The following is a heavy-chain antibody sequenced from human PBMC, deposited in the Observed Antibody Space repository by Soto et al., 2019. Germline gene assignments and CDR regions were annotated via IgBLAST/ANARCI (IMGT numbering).Heavy chain of an antibody. CDR3: ARVLIAAAGSWFDP. J-gene: IGHJ5*02. CDR2: ISAYNGNT. V-gene: IGHV1-18*01. CDR1: GYTLTSYG. D-gene: IGHD6-13*01. Sequence: GASVKVSCKASGYTLTSYGISWVRQAPGQGPEWMGWISAYNGNTNYAQKLQGRVTMTIDTSTSTAYMELRSLRSDDTAVYYCARVLIAAAGSWFDPWGQGTLVTVSS.